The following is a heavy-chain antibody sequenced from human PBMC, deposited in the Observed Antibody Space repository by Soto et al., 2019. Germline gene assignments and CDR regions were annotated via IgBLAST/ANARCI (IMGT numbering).Heavy chain of an antibody. CDR3: ARGYMVRYFDWLTHNWFDP. J-gene: IGHJ5*02. D-gene: IGHD3-9*01. CDR1: GFTFSDYY. V-gene: IGHV3-11*06. CDR2: ISSSSSYT. Sequence: QVQLVESGGGLVKPGGSLRLSCAASGFTFSDYYMSWIRQAPGKGLEWVSYISSSSSYTNYADSVKGRFTISRDNAKNSLYLQMNSLRAEDTAVYYCARGYMVRYFDWLTHNWFDPWGQGTLVTVSS.